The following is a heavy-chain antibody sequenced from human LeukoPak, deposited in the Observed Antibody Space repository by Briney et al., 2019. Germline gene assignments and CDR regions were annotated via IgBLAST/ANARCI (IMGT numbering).Heavy chain of an antibody. CDR1: GASISSDY. V-gene: IGHV4-59*01. J-gene: IGHJ4*02. Sequence: SETLSLTCTVSGASISSDYWTWIRQPPGLGLDWIGYIYYSGSTNYNPSLKSRVTMSVDTSRNQFPLELPSVTAADSAVYYCARYLRQPGTFYLDHWGQGTLVTVSS. CDR2: IYYSGST. CDR3: ARYLRQPGTFYLDH. D-gene: IGHD3-16*01.